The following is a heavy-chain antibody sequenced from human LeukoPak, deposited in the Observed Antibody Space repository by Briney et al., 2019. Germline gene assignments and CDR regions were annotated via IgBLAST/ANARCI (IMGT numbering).Heavy chain of an antibody. CDR3: AKPTTNYYGSGSYYFDY. CDR1: GFTFSSYA. Sequence: GGSLRLSCAASGFTFSSYAMSWVRQAPGKGLEWVSAISGSGGSTYYADSVKGRFTISRDNSKNTLYLQMDSLRAEDTAVYYCAKPTTNYYGSGSYYFDYWGQGTLVTVSS. V-gene: IGHV3-23*01. J-gene: IGHJ4*02. D-gene: IGHD3-10*01. CDR2: ISGSGGST.